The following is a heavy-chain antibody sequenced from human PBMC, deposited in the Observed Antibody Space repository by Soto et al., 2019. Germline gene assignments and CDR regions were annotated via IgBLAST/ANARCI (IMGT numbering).Heavy chain of an antibody. CDR2: IIPILGIA. V-gene: IGHV1-69*02. Sequence: QVQLVQSGAEVKKPGSSVKVSCKASGGTFSSYTISWVRQAPGQGLEWMGRIIPILGIANYAQKFQGRVTIPANKSTSTAYMELSSLRPEDTAVYYCATFSSSSYGYYYGMDVWGQGTTVTVSS. D-gene: IGHD6-13*01. CDR1: GGTFSSYT. CDR3: ATFSSSSYGYYYGMDV. J-gene: IGHJ6*02.